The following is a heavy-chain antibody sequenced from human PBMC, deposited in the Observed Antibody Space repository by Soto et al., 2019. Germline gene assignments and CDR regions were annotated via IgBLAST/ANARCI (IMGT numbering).Heavy chain of an antibody. CDR1: GYTFTSSG. Sequence: QVQLVQPGAEVKKHGASVKVTCKTSGYTFTSSGISWVRQAPGQGFEWMGWISAYNGNTNYAQKLQGRVTMTTDTSTSTAYMALRSVRYDGTAVYYCARDAPPEDYWGQGTLVTVSS. CDR3: ARDAPPEDY. J-gene: IGHJ4*02. V-gene: IGHV1-18*01. CDR2: ISAYNGNT.